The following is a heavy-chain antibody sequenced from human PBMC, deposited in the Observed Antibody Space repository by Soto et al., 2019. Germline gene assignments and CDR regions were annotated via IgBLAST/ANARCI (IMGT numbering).Heavy chain of an antibody. V-gene: IGHV3-30*18. CDR1: GFSFSSYG. Sequence: QVQVVESGGGVVQPGRSLRLSCAASGFSFSSYGMHWVRQAPGKGLEWVAIMSWDGNNKYYADSERGRFTISRDSSKNTLFLQMNSLRVEDTAMYYCAKGGSSSARYFDRWGQGTLVTVSS. CDR3: AKGGSSSARYFDR. D-gene: IGHD6-6*01. J-gene: IGHJ5*02. CDR2: MSWDGNNK.